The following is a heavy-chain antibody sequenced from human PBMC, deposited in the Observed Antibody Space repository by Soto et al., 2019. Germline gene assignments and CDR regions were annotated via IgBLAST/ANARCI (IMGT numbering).Heavy chain of an antibody. V-gene: IGHV3-48*01. CDR1: GFTFSSYS. CDR3: ARDPFAFTDQYYYYYMDV. D-gene: IGHD3-16*01. Sequence: GGSLRLSCAASGFTFSSYSMNWVRQAPGKGLEWVSYISSSSSTIYYADSVKGRFTISRDNAKNSLYLQMNSLRAEDTAVYYCARDPFAFTDQYYYYYMDVWGKGTTVTVSS. CDR2: ISSSSSTI. J-gene: IGHJ6*03.